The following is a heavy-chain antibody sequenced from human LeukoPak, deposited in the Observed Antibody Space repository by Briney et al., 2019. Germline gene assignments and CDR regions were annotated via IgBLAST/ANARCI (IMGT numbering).Heavy chain of an antibody. J-gene: IGHJ4*02. V-gene: IGHV1-2*02. CDR3: ASGGERYSSGWYGDY. CDR1: GYTFTGYY. CDR2: INPNSGGT. D-gene: IGHD6-19*01. Sequence: ASVKVSCKASGYTFTGYYMHWVRQAPGQGGEWMGWINPNSGGTKYAQKFQGRGTITRHTSISTAYMELSRLTSDDPAVYYCASGGERYSSGWYGDYWGQGTLVTVSS.